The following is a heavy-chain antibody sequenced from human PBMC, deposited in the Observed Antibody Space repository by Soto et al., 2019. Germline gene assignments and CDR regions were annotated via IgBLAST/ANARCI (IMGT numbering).Heavy chain of an antibody. CDR2: IYYSGST. CDR3: ARINDFWSGYYYFDY. V-gene: IGHV4-34*01. J-gene: IGHJ4*02. Sequence: SETLSLTCAVYGGSFSGYYWSWIRKPHGKGLVWIGSIYYSGSTHYNPSLKSRVTISVDTSKNQFSLKLSSVTAADTAVYYCARINDFWSGYYYFDYWGQGTLVTVSS. D-gene: IGHD3-3*01. CDR1: GGSFSGYY.